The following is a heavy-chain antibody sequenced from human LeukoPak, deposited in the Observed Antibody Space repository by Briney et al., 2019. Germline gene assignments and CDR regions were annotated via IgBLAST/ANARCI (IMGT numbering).Heavy chain of an antibody. J-gene: IGHJ4*02. V-gene: IGHV3-21*01. CDR3: ALKLKAPGPLDY. CDR1: GFPFNTYT. D-gene: IGHD2-8*02. CDR2: ISSRSSDI. Sequence: PGGFLRLSCAASGFPFNTYTVNWVRQAPGKGLEWVSSISSRSSDIYYADSVKGRFTISRDNAKNSLYLQMNSLRAEDTAVYYCALKLKAPGPLDYWGQGTLVTVSS.